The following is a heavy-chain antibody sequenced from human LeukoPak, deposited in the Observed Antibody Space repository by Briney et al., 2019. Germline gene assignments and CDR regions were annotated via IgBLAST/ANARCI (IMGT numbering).Heavy chain of an antibody. CDR1: GGSFSGYY. CDR3: ARVIKGYIVVVPAATGRGYFDY. Sequence: SETLSLTCAVYGGSFSGYYWSWIRQPPGKGLEWIGEINHSGSTNYNPSLKSRVTISVDTSKIQFSLKLSSVTAADTAVYYCARVIKGYIVVVPAATGRGYFDYWGQGTLVTVSS. CDR2: INHSGST. V-gene: IGHV4-34*01. D-gene: IGHD2-2*01. J-gene: IGHJ4*02.